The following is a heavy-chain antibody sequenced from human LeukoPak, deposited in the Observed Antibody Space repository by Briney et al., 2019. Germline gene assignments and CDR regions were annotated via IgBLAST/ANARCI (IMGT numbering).Heavy chain of an antibody. CDR2: MNPNSGNT. Sequence: ASVKVSCKASGYTFTSYDINWVRQATGQGLEWMGWMNPNSGNTGYAQKFQGRVTMTRNTSISTAYMELSSLRSEDTAVYYCAREWESGVILTGYPNDYYYGMDVWGQGTTVTVSS. V-gene: IGHV1-8*01. J-gene: IGHJ6*02. CDR1: GYTFTSYD. CDR3: AREWESGVILTGYPNDYYYGMDV. D-gene: IGHD3-9*01.